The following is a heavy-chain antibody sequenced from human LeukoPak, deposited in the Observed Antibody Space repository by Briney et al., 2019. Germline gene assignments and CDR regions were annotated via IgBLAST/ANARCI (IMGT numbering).Heavy chain of an antibody. D-gene: IGHD5-18*01. Sequence: GESLRLSCAASGFTFSSYAMSWVRQAPGKGLEWVSAISGSGGSTYYADSVKGRFTISRDNSKNTLYLQMNSLRAEDTAVYYCARARTWIQLWFLDYWGQGTLVTVSS. J-gene: IGHJ4*02. CDR3: ARARTWIQLWFLDY. V-gene: IGHV3-23*01. CDR2: ISGSGGST. CDR1: GFTFSSYA.